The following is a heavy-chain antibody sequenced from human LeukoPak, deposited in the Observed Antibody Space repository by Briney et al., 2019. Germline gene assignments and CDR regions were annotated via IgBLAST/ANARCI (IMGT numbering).Heavy chain of an antibody. J-gene: IGHJ6*03. V-gene: IGHV3-30*04. CDR3: ARGHSSGWDHYYYYMDV. CDR1: GFTFSSYA. Sequence: GGSLRLSCAASGFTFSSYAMHWVRQAPGKGLEWVAVISYDGSNKYYADSVKGRFTISRDNSKNTLYLQMNSLRAEDTAVYYCARGHSSGWDHYYYYMDVWGKGTTVTVSS. CDR2: ISYDGSNK. D-gene: IGHD6-19*01.